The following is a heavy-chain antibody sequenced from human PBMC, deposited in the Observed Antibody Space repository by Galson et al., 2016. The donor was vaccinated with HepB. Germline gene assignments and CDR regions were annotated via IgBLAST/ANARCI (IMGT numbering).Heavy chain of an antibody. CDR3: ARTSAASTD. Sequence: SETLSLTCAVYGGSFSDYYWSWVRQPPGKGLEWVGEITHSGTTSYNPSLKSRVTMSQDTSRSHLFLSLTSVTAADTAIYYCARTSAASTDWGQGTLVAVSS. J-gene: IGHJ4*02. D-gene: IGHD1-1*01. CDR2: ITHSGTT. CDR1: GGSFSDYY. V-gene: IGHV4-34*01.